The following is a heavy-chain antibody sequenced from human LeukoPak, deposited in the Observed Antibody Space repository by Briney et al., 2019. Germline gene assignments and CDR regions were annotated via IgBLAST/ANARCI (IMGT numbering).Heavy chain of an antibody. CDR3: AKDLHGGYSSDY. V-gene: IGHV3-30*02. J-gene: IGHJ4*02. D-gene: IGHD4-23*01. CDR1: GFTFNNFG. CDR2: IGYEGVHK. Sequence: GGSLSLSCAASGFTFNNFGMHWVRQAPGKGLEWVSFIGYEGVHKYYADSVKGRFTISKDNSKATLYLQMNSLRPEDTAVYYCAKDLHGGYSSDYWGQGTLVTV.